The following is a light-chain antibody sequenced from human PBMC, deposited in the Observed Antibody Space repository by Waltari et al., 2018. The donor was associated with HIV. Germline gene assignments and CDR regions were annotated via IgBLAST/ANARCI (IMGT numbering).Light chain of an antibody. V-gene: IGKV1-39*01. CDR3: QQSFSSPLT. CDR1: QTVTNK. Sequence: DIQMTQSPSSLSASVGDSVTITCRASQTVTNKVNWYQQKPGKAPKVLIYDASTLQSGVPSRFRGGGSWTDCTRTITSLQLDDFATYFCQQSFSSPLTFGPGTKVDI. CDR2: DAS. J-gene: IGKJ3*01.